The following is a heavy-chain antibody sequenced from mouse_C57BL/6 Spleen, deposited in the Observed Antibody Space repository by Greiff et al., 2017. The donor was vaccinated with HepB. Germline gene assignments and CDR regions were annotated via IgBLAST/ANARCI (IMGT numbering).Heavy chain of an antibody. Sequence: VQLQQSGAELVKAGASVKMSCKASGYTFTSYWMHWVKQRLGQGLEWFAETNPTNGRTYYNEKFKSKATLTVDKSSSTAYMLLSGPTFEDSAVYYCARIKKIVATYFYYLGQGTTLTVSS. D-gene: IGHD1-1*01. V-gene: IGHV1S81*02. CDR1: GYTFTSYW. J-gene: IGHJ2*01. CDR3: ARIKKIVATYFYY. CDR2: TNPTNGRT.